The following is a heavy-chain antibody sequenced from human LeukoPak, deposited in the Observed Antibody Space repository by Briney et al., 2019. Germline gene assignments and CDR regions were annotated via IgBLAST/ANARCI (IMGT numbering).Heavy chain of an antibody. J-gene: IGHJ4*02. CDR3: ARDCIGCHGFDS. Sequence: GASVKVSCKASGYTFTSYGISWVRQAPGQGLEWMGWVSAYADNTNYVQKFQGRVTMTTDTSTSTAYMELRSLRSDDTAVYYCARDCIGCHGFDSWGQGTLVTVSS. CDR1: GYTFTSYG. CDR2: VSAYADNT. D-gene: IGHD1-26*01. V-gene: IGHV1-18*01.